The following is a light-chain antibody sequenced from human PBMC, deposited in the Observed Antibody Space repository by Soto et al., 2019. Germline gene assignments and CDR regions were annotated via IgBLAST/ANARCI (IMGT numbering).Light chain of an antibody. CDR3: EQYGSSSYT. CDR1: QSVSSSY. J-gene: IGKJ2*01. Sequence: EIVLTQSPGTLSLCPGERATLSCRASQSVSSSYLAWYQQKPGQAPRPLIYGASSRATGIPDRFSGSGSGTDFTLTISRLEPEDFAVYYCEQYGSSSYTFGQGTKLEIK. CDR2: GAS. V-gene: IGKV3-20*01.